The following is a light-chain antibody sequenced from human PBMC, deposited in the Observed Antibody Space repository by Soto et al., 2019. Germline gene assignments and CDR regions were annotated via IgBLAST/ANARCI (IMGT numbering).Light chain of an antibody. Sequence: QSVLTQPPSVSAAPGQTVTISCSGSSSNIGNNYVSWYQQLPGTAPKLLICDNNKRPSGIPDRFSGSRSGTSATLDITGLQTGDEADYYCGTWDSSLSAGVFGGGTKLTVL. V-gene: IGLV1-51*01. CDR3: GTWDSSLSAGV. J-gene: IGLJ2*01. CDR2: DNN. CDR1: SSNIGNNY.